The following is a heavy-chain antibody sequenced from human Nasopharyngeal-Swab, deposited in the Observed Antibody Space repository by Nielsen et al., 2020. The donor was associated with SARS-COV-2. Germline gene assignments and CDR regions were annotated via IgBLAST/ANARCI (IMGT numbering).Heavy chain of an antibody. CDR3: ARDGLDYDFWSAYFMDV. V-gene: IGHV3-21*06. Sequence: GGSLRLSCAASGFTFSSYNMNWVRQAPGKGLEWVSSISSSSTYIYYADSVEGRFTISRDSAKSSLYLQMNSLRAEDTAVYYCARDGLDYDFWSAYFMDVWGQGTTVTVSS. J-gene: IGHJ6*02. CDR1: GFTFSSYN. CDR2: ISSSSTYI. D-gene: IGHD3-3*01.